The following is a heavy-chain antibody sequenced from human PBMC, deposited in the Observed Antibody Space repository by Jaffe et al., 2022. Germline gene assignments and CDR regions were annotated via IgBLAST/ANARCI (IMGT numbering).Heavy chain of an antibody. Sequence: QVQLVQSGAEVKKPGSSVKVSCKASGGTFSSYTISWVRQAPGQGLEWMGRIIPILGIANYAQKFQGRVTITADKSTSTAYMELSSLRSEDTAVYYCARDFAPHYDILTGYFLEGYYYYYMDVWGKGTTVTVSS. V-gene: IGHV1-69*08. J-gene: IGHJ6*03. CDR3: ARDFAPHYDILTGYFLEGYYYYYMDV. CDR2: IIPILGIA. CDR1: GGTFSSYT. D-gene: IGHD3-9*01.